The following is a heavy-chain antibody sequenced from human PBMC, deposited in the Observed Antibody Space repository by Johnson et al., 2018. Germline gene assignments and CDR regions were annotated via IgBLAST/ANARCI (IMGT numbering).Heavy chain of an antibody. V-gene: IGHV3-23*04. CDR2: ISRDSTTT. CDR3: ARYVRGTTPPDYFDS. J-gene: IGHJ4*02. D-gene: IGHD3-10*02. Sequence: EVQLVESGGGLAQPGGSQRLSCAASGFTLSSNAYAMSWVRQAPGKGLEWVSAISRDSTTTYYTDSVKGRFTISRDHSKHSPYLQMNHQRAEDTAIYYCARYVRGTTPPDYFDSWGQGTLVTVSS. CDR1: GFTLSSNAYA.